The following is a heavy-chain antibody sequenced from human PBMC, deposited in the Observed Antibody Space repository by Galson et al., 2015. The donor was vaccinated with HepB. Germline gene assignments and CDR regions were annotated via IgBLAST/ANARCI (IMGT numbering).Heavy chain of an antibody. CDR1: GGTFTNYA. Sequence: SVKVSCKASGGTFTNYALSWVRQAPGQGLEWMGGVIPILHTPNYAQKFQGGVTISTDESTGTVYMELSSLRSEDTAFYYCAREGHYYDSRGYYGVFDIWGQGTMVTVSS. D-gene: IGHD3-22*01. CDR2: VIPILHTP. CDR3: AREGHYYDSRGYYGVFDI. V-gene: IGHV1-69*05. J-gene: IGHJ3*02.